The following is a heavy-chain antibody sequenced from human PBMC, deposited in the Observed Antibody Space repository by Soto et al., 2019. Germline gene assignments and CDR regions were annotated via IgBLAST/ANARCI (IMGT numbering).Heavy chain of an antibody. Sequence: GGSLRLSCAASGFTFSSYAMSWVRQAPGKGLEWVSAISGSGGSTYYADSVKGRFTISRDNSKNTLYLQMNSLRAEDTAVYYCAKVENYYDSSGYYGAFGIWGQGTMVTVSS. V-gene: IGHV3-23*01. CDR3: AKVENYYDSSGYYGAFGI. D-gene: IGHD3-22*01. J-gene: IGHJ3*02. CDR1: GFTFSSYA. CDR2: ISGSGGST.